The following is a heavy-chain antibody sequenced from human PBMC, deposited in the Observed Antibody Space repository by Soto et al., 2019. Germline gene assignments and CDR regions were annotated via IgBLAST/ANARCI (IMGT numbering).Heavy chain of an antibody. CDR1: GFTFRSYA. CDR2: ISNIGGTT. CDR3: AIATPSVYDPFDY. V-gene: IGHV3-23*01. J-gene: IGHJ4*02. Sequence: EVQLLESGGGLVQPGGSLRLSCAASGFTFRSYAMSWVRQAPGEGLEWVSGISNIGGTTYYADSVKGRFTISRDNSKNTLYLQMNSLRVEDTAVYHCAIATPSVYDPFDYWGQGTLVTVSS. D-gene: IGHD3-22*01.